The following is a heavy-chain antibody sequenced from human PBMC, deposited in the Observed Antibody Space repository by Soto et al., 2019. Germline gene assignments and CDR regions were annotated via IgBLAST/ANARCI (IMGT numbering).Heavy chain of an antibody. V-gene: IGHV1-2*04. CDR2: INPNSGGT. CDR3: ARVPKRAAAAGSYFDY. CDR1: GYTFTGYY. Sequence: ASVKVSCKASGYTFTGYYMHWVRQAPGQGLEWMGWINPNSGGTNYAQKFQGWVTMTRDTSISTAYMELSRLRSDDTAVYYCARVPKRAAAAGSYFDYWGQGTLVTVSS. D-gene: IGHD6-13*01. J-gene: IGHJ4*02.